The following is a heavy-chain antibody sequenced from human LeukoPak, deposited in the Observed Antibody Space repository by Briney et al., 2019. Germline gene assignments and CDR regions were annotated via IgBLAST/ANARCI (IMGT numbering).Heavy chain of an antibody. D-gene: IGHD3-10*01. J-gene: IGHJ4*02. CDR3: ARPIDNGSGSYYFDY. Sequence: GGSLRLSCAASGFTFSSYAMSWVRQAPGKGLEWVSYISSSSSTIYYADSVKGRFTISRDNSKNTLSLQMNTLRPEDTAVYYCARPIDNGSGSYYFDYWGQGTLVTVSS. CDR2: ISSSSSTI. V-gene: IGHV3-48*01. CDR1: GFTFSSYA.